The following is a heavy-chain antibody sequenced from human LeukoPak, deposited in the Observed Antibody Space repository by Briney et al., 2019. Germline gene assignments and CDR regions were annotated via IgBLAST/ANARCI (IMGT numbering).Heavy chain of an antibody. CDR1: GFSVSSSAMC. V-gene: IGHV2-70*11. D-gene: IGHD4-17*01. CDR2: IDWDGDK. Sequence: SGPALVRPTQTLTLTCTFSGFSVSSSAMCVSWIRQPPGKALEWLARIDWDGDKHYSTSLKTRLTISKDTAKNQVVLTMTNVDPVDTATYYCARDGRSGTTGLDYWGQGILVTVSP. CDR3: ARDGRSGTTGLDY. J-gene: IGHJ4*02.